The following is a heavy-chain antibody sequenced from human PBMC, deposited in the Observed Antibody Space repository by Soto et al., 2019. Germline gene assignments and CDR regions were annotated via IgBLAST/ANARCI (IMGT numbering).Heavy chain of an antibody. CDR1: GFTFSSYA. J-gene: IGHJ4*02. CDR2: ISGSGGST. V-gene: IGHV3-23*01. D-gene: IGHD3-3*01. CDR3: AKSPFGVVSRHDY. Sequence: EVQLLESGGGLVQPGGSLRLSCAASGFTFSSYAMSWVRQAPGKGLEWVSAISGSGGSTYYPDSVNGRFTNARDNAKNTLYLEMNSLRAEDTAVYYCAKSPFGVVSRHDYWGQGTLVNVSS.